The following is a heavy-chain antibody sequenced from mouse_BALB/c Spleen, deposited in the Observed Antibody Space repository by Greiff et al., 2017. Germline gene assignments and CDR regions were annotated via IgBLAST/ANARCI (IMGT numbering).Heavy chain of an antibody. CDR2: ISSGGST. Sequence: EVNVVESGGGLVKPGGSLKLSCAASGFTFSSYAMSWVRQTPEKRLEWVASISSGGSTYYPDSVKGRFTISRDNARNILYLQMSSLRSEDTAMYYCARGDDGYPPWFAYWGQGTLVTVSA. CDR3: ARGDDGYPPWFAY. CDR1: GFTFSSYA. J-gene: IGHJ3*01. V-gene: IGHV5-6-5*01. D-gene: IGHD2-3*01.